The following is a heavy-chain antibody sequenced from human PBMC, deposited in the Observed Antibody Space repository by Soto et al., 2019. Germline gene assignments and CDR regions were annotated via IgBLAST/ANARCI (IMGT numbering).Heavy chain of an antibody. D-gene: IGHD4-17*01. CDR1: GFTFSSYG. J-gene: IGHJ4*02. CDR2: IWYDGSNK. V-gene: IGHV3-33*01. Sequence: QVQLVESGGGVVQPGRSLRLSCAASGFTFSSYGMHRVRQAPGKGLEWVAVIWYDGSNKYYADSVKGRFTISRDNSKNTLYLQMNSLRAEDTAVYYCARDRRGQGPRPYGSFDYWGQGTLVTVSS. CDR3: ARDRRGQGPRPYGSFDY.